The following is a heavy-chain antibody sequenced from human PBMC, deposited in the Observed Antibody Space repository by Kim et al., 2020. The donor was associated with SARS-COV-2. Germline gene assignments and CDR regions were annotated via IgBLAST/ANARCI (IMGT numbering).Heavy chain of an antibody. CDR2: ISGSGGST. J-gene: IGHJ4*02. Sequence: GGSLRLSCAASGFTFSSYAMSWVRQAPGKGLEWVSAISGSGGSTYYADSVKGRFTISRDNSKNTMYLQMNSLRAEDTAVYYCAKAQDIVVVPAAISMGWWGQGTLVTVSS. D-gene: IGHD2-2*02. CDR3: AKAQDIVVVPAAISMGW. CDR1: GFTFSSYA. V-gene: IGHV3-23*01.